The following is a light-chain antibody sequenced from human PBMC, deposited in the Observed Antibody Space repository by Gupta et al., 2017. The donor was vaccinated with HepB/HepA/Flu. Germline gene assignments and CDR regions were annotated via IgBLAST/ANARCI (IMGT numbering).Light chain of an antibody. V-gene: IGKV1-12*01. J-gene: IGKJ2*01. CDR2: EAS. CDR1: QAINSW. Sequence: EIQMTQSPSFVSASVGDTVTITCRASQAINSWLAWYQQKPGRAPKVLIYEASSLQSGVPSRCSGSGSGTDFTLTISSLQPEDVATYYCQETDSLPPHTFGQGTEVEI. CDR3: QETDSLPPHT.